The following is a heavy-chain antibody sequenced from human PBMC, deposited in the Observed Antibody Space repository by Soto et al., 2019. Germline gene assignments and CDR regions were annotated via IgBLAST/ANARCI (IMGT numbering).Heavy chain of an antibody. CDR1: GFTFSDYY. D-gene: IGHD3-16*01. Sequence: QVQLVESGGGLVKPGGSLRLSCAASGFTFSDYYMTWIRQAPGKGLEWLSYITYNGDTIYYADCAKGRFTISRDNAHNSLYLEMNSLRAEDTAIYYCARLRPTNTGGTFDIWGQGTMVTVSS. V-gene: IGHV3-11*01. J-gene: IGHJ3*02. CDR2: ITYNGDTI. CDR3: ARLRPTNTGGTFDI.